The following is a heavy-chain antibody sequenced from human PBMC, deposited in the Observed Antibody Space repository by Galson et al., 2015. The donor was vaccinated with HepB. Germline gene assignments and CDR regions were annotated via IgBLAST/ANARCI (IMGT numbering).Heavy chain of an antibody. V-gene: IGHV1-18*01. Sequence: SVKVSCKASGYTFTSYGISWVRQAPGQGLEWMGWISAYNGNTNYAQKLQGRVTMTTDTSTSTAYMELRSLRSDDTAVYYCARDSPFFVGATEEAFDIWGQGTMVTVSS. CDR3: ARDSPFFVGATEEAFDI. CDR1: GYTFTSYG. J-gene: IGHJ3*02. D-gene: IGHD1-26*01. CDR2: ISAYNGNT.